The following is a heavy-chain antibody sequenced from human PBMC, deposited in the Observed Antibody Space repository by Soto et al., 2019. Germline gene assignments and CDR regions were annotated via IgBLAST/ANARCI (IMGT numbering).Heavy chain of an antibody. J-gene: IGHJ6*02. CDR2: IGTAGDT. CDR3: ARGEAAGTDYYYYYGMDV. Sequence: GGSLRLSCAASGFTFSSYDMHWVRQATGKGLEWVSAIGTAGDTYYPGSVKGRFTISRENAKNSLYLQMNSLRAGDTAVYYCARGEAAGTDYYYYYGMDVWGQGTTVTVSS. CDR1: GFTFSSYD. D-gene: IGHD6-13*01. V-gene: IGHV3-13*01.